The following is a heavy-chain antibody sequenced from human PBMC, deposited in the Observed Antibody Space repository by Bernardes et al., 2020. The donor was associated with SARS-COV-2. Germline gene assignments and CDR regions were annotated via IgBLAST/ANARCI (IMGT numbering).Heavy chain of an antibody. CDR3: AHAPGNGYGP. V-gene: IGHV2-5*02. J-gene: IGHJ5*02. CDR2: IFWDDDK. CDR1: GFSLTTSGVG. D-gene: IGHD3-22*01. Sequence: SGPTLVKPTQTLTLTCTFSGFSLTTSGVGVGWIRQPPGKALEWLALIFWDDDKRYSPSLKSRLTITKDTSKNQVVLTMTNMDPVDTGTYYCAHAPGNGYGPWVQGTLVTVSS.